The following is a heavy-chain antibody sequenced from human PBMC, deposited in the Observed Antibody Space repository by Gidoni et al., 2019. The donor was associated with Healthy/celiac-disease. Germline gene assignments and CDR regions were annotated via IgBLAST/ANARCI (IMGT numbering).Heavy chain of an antibody. CDR3: ASCGGDGYQFDY. V-gene: IGHV4-39*07. Sequence: QLQLQESGPGLVKPSETLSLTCTVSGGSISSSSYYWGWIRQPPGKGLEWIGSIYYSGSTYYNPSLKSRVTISVDTSKNQFSLKLSSVTAADTAVYYCASCGGDGYQFDYWGQGTLVTVSS. J-gene: IGHJ4*02. D-gene: IGHD2-21*02. CDR1: GGSISSSSYY. CDR2: IYYSGST.